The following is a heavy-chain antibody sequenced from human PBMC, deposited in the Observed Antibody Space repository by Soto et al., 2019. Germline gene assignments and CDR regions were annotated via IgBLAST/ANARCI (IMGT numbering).Heavy chain of an antibody. CDR2: ISGSGGST. J-gene: IGHJ4*02. CDR3: AKDQQWLVRSVDY. CDR1: GFPFSSYA. D-gene: IGHD6-19*01. Sequence: GSLRLSCASSGFPFSSYAMSWVRQAPGKGLEWVSAISGSGGSTYYADSVKGRFTISRDNSKNTLYLQMNSLRAEDTAVYYCAKDQQWLVRSVDYWGQGTLVTVSS. V-gene: IGHV3-23*01.